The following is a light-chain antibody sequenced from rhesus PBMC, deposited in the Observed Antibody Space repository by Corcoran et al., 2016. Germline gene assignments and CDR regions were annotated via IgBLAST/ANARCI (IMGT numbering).Light chain of an antibody. V-gene: IGKV1-25*01. CDR3: QQHNSDPRT. Sequence: DIQMTQSPSSLSASVGDTVTSTCQASQGISKYIACYQQKPGKAPKLLIYDASTLQSGVPSRFSGSGSGTEVTLTISSLQHEGFATYYCQQHNSDPRTFGQGTKVEIK. CDR2: DAS. CDR1: QGISKY. J-gene: IGKJ1*01.